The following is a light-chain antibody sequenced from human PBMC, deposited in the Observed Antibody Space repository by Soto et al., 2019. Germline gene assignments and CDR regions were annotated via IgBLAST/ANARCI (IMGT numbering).Light chain of an antibody. CDR3: QQYDTSPLT. CDR1: QSISGW. V-gene: IGKV1-5*03. CDR2: KAS. Sequence: DTHMTQSPSTLSASVGDRVTITCRASQSISGWLAWYQQKPGKAPKLLIYKASTLQSGVPSSFSGRGSGTEFTLTISSLQPDDFATYYCQQYDTSPLTFGGGTKVEIK. J-gene: IGKJ4*01.